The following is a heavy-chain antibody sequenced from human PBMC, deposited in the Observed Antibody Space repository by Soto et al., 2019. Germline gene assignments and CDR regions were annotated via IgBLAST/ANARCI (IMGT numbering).Heavy chain of an antibody. CDR2: ISSSGSTI. Sequence: TGGSLRLSCAASGFTFSSYEMNWVRQAPGKGLEWVSYISSSGSTIYYADSVKGRFTISRDNAKNSLYLQMNSLRAEETAVYYFARGQYSSGGGYFDYWGQETLVTVSS. D-gene: IGHD6-19*01. CDR3: ARGQYSSGGGYFDY. J-gene: IGHJ4*02. V-gene: IGHV3-48*03. CDR1: GFTFSSYE.